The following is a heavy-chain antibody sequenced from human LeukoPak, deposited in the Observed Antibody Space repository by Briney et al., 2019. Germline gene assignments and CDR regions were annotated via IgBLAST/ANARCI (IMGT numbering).Heavy chain of an antibody. CDR1: GGTISSSSYY. V-gene: IGHV4-39*01. J-gene: IGHJ3*02. Sequence: SETLSLTCTASGGTISSSSYYWGWIRQPPGLGREWVGSINYSGSTYYNPCLKSRVTISVGTSKNQFSLKLSSVTAADTAVYYCARHPQNTIFGVVITSENAFDIWGQGTMVTVSS. CDR3: ARHPQNTIFGVVITSENAFDI. CDR2: INYSGST. D-gene: IGHD3-3*01.